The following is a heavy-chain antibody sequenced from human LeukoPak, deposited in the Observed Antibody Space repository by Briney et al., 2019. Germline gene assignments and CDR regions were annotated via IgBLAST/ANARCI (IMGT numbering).Heavy chain of an antibody. V-gene: IGHV1-2*02. Sequence: ASVKVSCKASGYTFTGYYMHWVRQAPGQGLEWMGWINPNSGGTNYAQKFQGRVTMTRDTSISTAYMELCRLRSDDTAVYYCARDRASYAQPPFGGYYYYYMDVWGKGTTVTISS. D-gene: IGHD2-2*01. CDR1: GYTFTGYY. CDR3: ARDRASYAQPPFGGYYYYYMDV. J-gene: IGHJ6*03. CDR2: INPNSGGT.